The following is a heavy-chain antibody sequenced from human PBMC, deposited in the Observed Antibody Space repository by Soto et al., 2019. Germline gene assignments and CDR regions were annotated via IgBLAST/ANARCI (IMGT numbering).Heavy chain of an antibody. CDR2: IYHSGST. D-gene: IGHD2-15*01. J-gene: IGHJ5*01. CDR1: GGSISSSNW. Sequence: PSETLSLTCAVSGGSISSSNWWSWVRQPPGKGLEWIGDIYHSGSTNYNPSLKSRVTISVDKSKNQFSLKLSSVTAADTAVYFCARQPYCSDDSCYLWFDSWGQGTLVTVSS. CDR3: ARQPYCSDDSCYLWFDS. V-gene: IGHV4-4*02.